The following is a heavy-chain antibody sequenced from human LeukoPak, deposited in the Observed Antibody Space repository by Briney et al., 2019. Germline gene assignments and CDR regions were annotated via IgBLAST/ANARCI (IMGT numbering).Heavy chain of an antibody. V-gene: IGHV4-39*07. D-gene: IGHD4-17*01. CDR1: GGSISSSSYY. J-gene: IGHJ6*02. Sequence: SETLSLTCTVSGGSISSSSYYWGWIRQPPGKGLEWIGSIYYSGTSHYNPSLKSRVTISIDTSKNQFSLKLSSVTAADTALYYCASTNYGDYLVSYYGMDVWGQGTTVTVSS. CDR3: ASTNYGDYLVSYYGMDV. CDR2: IYYSGTS.